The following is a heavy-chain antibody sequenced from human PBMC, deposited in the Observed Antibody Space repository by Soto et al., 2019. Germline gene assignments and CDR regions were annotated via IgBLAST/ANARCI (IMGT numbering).Heavy chain of an antibody. D-gene: IGHD2-15*01. V-gene: IGHV1-3*01. CDR2: INAGNGNI. Sequence: GASVKVSCKASGYTFTSYAMHWVRQAPGQRLEWMGWINAGNGNIKYSQKFQGRVTITRDTSASTAYMELSSLRSEDTAVYYCARDRAYCSGGSCYSTLYNWFDPWGQGTLVTVSS. CDR1: GYTFTSYA. CDR3: ARDRAYCSGGSCYSTLYNWFDP. J-gene: IGHJ5*02.